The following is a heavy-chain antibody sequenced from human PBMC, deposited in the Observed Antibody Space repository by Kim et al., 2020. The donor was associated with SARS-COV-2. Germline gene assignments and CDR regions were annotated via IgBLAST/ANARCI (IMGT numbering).Heavy chain of an antibody. Sequence: YAQKFQGRVTMTEDTSTDTAYMELSSLRSEDTAVYYCAKVYGSGSYSLIYWGQGTLVTVSS. CDR3: AKVYGSGSYSLIY. V-gene: IGHV1-24*01. D-gene: IGHD3-10*01. J-gene: IGHJ4*02.